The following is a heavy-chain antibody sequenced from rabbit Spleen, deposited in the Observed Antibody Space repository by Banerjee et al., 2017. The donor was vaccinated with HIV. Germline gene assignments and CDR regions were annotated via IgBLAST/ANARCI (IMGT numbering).Heavy chain of an antibody. Sequence: QSLEESGGDLVKPGASLTLTCTASGFSFSSSYWICWVRQAPGKGLEWIACIDTGSSGFTYFATWAKGRFTCSKTSSTTVTLQMTSLTAADTATYFCGRSSYAGYAGNDYGISLWGQGTLVTVS. D-gene: IGHD4-2*01. CDR3: GRSSYAGYAGNDYGISL. V-gene: IGHV1S40*01. CDR2: IDTGSSGFT. J-gene: IGHJ4*01. CDR1: GFSFSSSYW.